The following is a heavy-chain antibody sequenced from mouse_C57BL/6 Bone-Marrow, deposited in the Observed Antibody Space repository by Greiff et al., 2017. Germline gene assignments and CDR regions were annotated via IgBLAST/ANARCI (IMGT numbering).Heavy chain of an antibody. D-gene: IGHD4-1*01. V-gene: IGHV2-3*01. J-gene: IGHJ4*01. CDR2: IWGDGST. CDR1: GFSLTSYG. Sequence: VQLQQSGPGLVAPSQSLSITCTVSGFSLTSYGVSWVRQPPGKGLEWLGVIWGDGSTNYHSALISRLSISQDNSKSHVFLKLNSLQTEDTATYDCAKLGRRAMDDWGQGTSVTVSS. CDR3: AKLGRRAMDD.